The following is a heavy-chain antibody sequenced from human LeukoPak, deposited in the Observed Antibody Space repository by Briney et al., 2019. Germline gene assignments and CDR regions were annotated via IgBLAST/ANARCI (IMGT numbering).Heavy chain of an antibody. Sequence: ASVKVSRKASGGTFSSYAISWVRQAPGQGLEWMGGIIPIFGTANYAQKFQGRVTITADESTSIAYMELSSLRSEDTAVYYCARQPRSGKLGGYWGQGTLVTVSS. CDR1: GGTFSSYA. V-gene: IGHV1-69*13. CDR2: IIPIFGTA. CDR3: ARQPRSGKLGGY. J-gene: IGHJ4*02. D-gene: IGHD2-15*01.